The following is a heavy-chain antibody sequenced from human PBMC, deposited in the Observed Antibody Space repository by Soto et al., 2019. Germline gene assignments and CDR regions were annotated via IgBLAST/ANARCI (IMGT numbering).Heavy chain of an antibody. CDR3: AKCVWDTAMVGGFDY. J-gene: IGHJ4*02. CDR2: ISYDGSNK. CDR1: GFTFSSYG. Sequence: QVQLVESGGGVVQPGRSLRLSCAASGFTFSSYGMHWVRQAPGKGLEWVAVISYDGSNKYYADSVKGRFTISRDNSKNTLYLQMNSLRAEDTAVYYCAKCVWDTAMVGGFDYWGQGTLVTVSS. V-gene: IGHV3-30*18. D-gene: IGHD5-18*01.